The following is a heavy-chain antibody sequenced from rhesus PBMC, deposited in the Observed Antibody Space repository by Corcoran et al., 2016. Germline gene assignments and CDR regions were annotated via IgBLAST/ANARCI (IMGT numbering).Heavy chain of an antibody. D-gene: IGHD3-16*01. CDR2: IYGSGGRT. CDR1: GGSISDDYD. CDR3: AREPASYYYSGSNNRFDV. J-gene: IGHJ5-1*01. V-gene: IGHV4-106*01. Sequence: QVQLQESGPGQVKPSETLSLTCAGPGGSISDDYDWSWIRQPPAKGPEWIGSIYGSGGRTTYYPPLKHRLTLSIEPSKNQFSLKLSSLTAADTAVYYCAREPASYYYSGSNNRFDVWGAGVLVTVSS.